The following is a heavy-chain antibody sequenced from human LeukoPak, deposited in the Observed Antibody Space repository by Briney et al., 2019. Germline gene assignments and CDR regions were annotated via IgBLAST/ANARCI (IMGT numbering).Heavy chain of an antibody. CDR1: GGSITNYY. V-gene: IGHV4-4*09. CDR3: TRRPYTAWFLD. Sequence: PSETLSLTCTVSGGSITNYYWSWIRQPPGKGLGWIGYIYTSGNTNSNTSLKSRVTMSLDTSKNQCSLNLTSVTATDTAIYYCTRRPYTAWFLDWGQGTLVTVSS. CDR2: IYTSGNT. D-gene: IGHD3-10*01. J-gene: IGHJ4*02.